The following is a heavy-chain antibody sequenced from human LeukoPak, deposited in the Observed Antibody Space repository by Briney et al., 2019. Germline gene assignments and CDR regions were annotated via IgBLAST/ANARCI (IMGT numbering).Heavy chain of an antibody. V-gene: IGHV1-24*01. CDR2: FDPEDGET. D-gene: IGHD3-10*01. CDR3: ATVSYYGSGSYYNWAFDI. J-gene: IGHJ3*02. Sequence: ASVKVSCKVSGYTLTALSMHWVRQAPGKGLEWMGGFDPEDGETIYAQKFQGRVTMTEDTSTDTAYMELSSLRSEDTAVYYCATVSYYGSGSYYNWAFDIWGQGTMVTVSS. CDR1: GYTLTALS.